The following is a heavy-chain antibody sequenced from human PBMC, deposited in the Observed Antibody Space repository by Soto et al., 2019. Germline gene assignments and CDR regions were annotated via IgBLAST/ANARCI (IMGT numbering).Heavy chain of an antibody. D-gene: IGHD2-2*01. CDR3: STDSYITSVIIRFDY. V-gene: IGHV3-15*07. Sequence: PGGSLRLSCAASGFTFSNAWINWVRQAPGKGLEWVGRIKSKTDGGTTDFAAPVKGRFAISRDDSKNMVYLQMNSLKTEDTAVYYCSTDSYITSVIIRFDYWGHGTLVTV. CDR1: GFTFSNAW. CDR2: IKSKTDGGTT. J-gene: IGHJ4*01.